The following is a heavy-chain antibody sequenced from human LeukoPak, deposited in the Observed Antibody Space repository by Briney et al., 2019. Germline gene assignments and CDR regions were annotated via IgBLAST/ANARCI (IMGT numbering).Heavy chain of an antibody. D-gene: IGHD3-9*01. CDR3: AKWGDYDILTGYYDPDY. J-gene: IGHJ4*02. Sequence: PGASLRLSCAASGFTFSNYAMYWVRQAPGKGLEWVSAVSGRDDSTYYADSVKGRSTISRDTSKNTLYLQMNSLRAEDTAVYYCAKWGDYDILTGYYDPDYWGQGTLVTVSS. V-gene: IGHV3-23*01. CDR2: VSGRDDST. CDR1: GFTFSNYA.